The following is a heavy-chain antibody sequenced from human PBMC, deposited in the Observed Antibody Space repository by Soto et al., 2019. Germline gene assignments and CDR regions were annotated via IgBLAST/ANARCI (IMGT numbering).Heavy chain of an antibody. Sequence: QVQLQESGPGLVKPSETLSLTCTVSGGSISSYYWSWIRQPPGKGLEWIGYIYYSGSTNYNPSLKSRVTISVYTSKNPFTLKLSSVTDADTAVYYCARSGRTAAGRGFDYWGQGTLVTVSS. J-gene: IGHJ4*02. CDR1: GGSISSYY. CDR3: ARSGRTAAGRGFDY. CDR2: IYYSGST. D-gene: IGHD6-13*01. V-gene: IGHV4-59*08.